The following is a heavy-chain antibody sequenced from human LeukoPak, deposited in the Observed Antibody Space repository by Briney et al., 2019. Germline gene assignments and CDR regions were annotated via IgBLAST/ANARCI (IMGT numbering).Heavy chain of an antibody. V-gene: IGHV4-30-4*01. J-gene: IGHJ3*02. CDR3: ARDGLTGGAFDI. CDR1: GHSFSSDDFY. Sequence: SQTLSLTCTVSGHSFSSDDFYWSWIRQPPGKGLEWLGYISYSGSTFYNPSLKSRVTISVDTSKNQFSLKLSSVTAADTAVYYCARDGLTGGAFDIWGQGTMVTVSS. CDR2: ISYSGST. D-gene: IGHD1-1*01.